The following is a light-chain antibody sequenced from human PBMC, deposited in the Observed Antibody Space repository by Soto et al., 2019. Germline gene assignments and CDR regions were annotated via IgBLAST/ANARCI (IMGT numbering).Light chain of an antibody. CDR2: DVS. CDR3: QQYRNYWT. CDR1: QRISSW. V-gene: IGKV1-5*01. Sequence: DIQMTQSPSTLSAAVGDRVSITCRASQRISSWLAWYQQKPGKAPNPLIYDVSSLESGVPSRFSGSGSGTEFTLTISSLQPDDLATYYCQQYRNYWTFGQGTKVEI. J-gene: IGKJ1*01.